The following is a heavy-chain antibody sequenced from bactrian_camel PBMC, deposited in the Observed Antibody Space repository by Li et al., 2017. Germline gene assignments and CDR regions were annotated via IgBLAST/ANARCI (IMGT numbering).Heavy chain of an antibody. CDR1: GYTFNTY. J-gene: IGHJ4*01. CDR2: IDTGDGST. Sequence: HVQLVESGGGSALAGGSVRLSCAASGYTFNTYSWFRQAPGQEREGIAAIDTGDGSTSYAESVKGRFTISQDLTKNTVYLHMNSLQPTDTATYYCAASTVLPGTGEALREDEYDDWGQGTQVTVS. CDR3: AASTVLPGTGEALREDEYDD. D-gene: IGHD6*01. V-gene: IGHV3S26*01.